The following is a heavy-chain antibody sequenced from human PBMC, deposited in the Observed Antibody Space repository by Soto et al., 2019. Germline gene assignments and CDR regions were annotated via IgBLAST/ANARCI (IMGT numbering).Heavy chain of an antibody. Sequence: SETLSLTCTVSGGSISSGGYYWSWIRQHPGKGLEWIGYIYYSGSTYYNPSLKSRVTISVDTSKNQFSLKLSSVTAADTAVYYCARGNLDYDSSGYYSRNSDAFDSWGQGTMVTVSS. CDR2: IYYSGST. D-gene: IGHD3-22*01. CDR1: GGSISSGGYY. J-gene: IGHJ3*02. CDR3: ARGNLDYDSSGYYSRNSDAFDS. V-gene: IGHV4-31*03.